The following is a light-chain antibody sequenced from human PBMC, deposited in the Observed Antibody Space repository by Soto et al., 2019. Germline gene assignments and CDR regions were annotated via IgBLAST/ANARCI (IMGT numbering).Light chain of an antibody. J-gene: IGKJ5*01. Sequence: MTQSPSTLSASVGDRVTITCRTSQSISRWLAWYQQKPGQAPRLLIYGASTRATGIPARFSGSGSGTEFTLTISSLQSEDFAVYYCQQYNNWPPITFGQGTRLEI. CDR3: QQYNNWPPIT. CDR2: GAS. CDR1: QSISRW. V-gene: IGKV3-15*01.